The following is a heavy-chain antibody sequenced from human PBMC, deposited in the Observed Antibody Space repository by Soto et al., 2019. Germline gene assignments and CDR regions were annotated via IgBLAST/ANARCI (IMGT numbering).Heavy chain of an antibody. CDR2: ISATAAST. Sequence: VVSRRLSCAPSVFTFRSLSMSLVLQAPGKGLEWVSAISATAASTYYADSVKGRLTIYRDNSKNKMYVQMNSLRDADTAIYYCAKMGEYSHSDIEYWGTGDMVTVSS. V-gene: IGHV3-23*01. CDR3: AKMGEYSHSDIEY. D-gene: IGHD3-16*01. J-gene: IGHJ4*02. CDR1: VFTFRSLS.